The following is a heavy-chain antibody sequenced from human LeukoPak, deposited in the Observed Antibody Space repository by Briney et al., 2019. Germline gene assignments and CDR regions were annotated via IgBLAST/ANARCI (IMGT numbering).Heavy chain of an antibody. CDR3: ARLDTAVAPFDY. D-gene: IGHD6-19*01. Sequence: SETLSLTCTVSGGSISSYYWSWIRQPPGKGLEGIYYLYSSGSPNYTPSLKIRLTISVDTSKTHFSLKLSSVTAADTAVYYCARLDTAVAPFDYWGQGTLVTVSS. V-gene: IGHV4-59*08. J-gene: IGHJ4*02. CDR2: LYSSGSP. CDR1: GGSISSYY.